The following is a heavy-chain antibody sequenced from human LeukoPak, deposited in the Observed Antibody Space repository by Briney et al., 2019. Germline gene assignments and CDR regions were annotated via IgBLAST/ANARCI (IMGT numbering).Heavy chain of an antibody. V-gene: IGHV4-59*01. CDR2: IYYSGST. CDR3: ARQLWPQYYFDY. J-gene: IGHJ4*02. Sequence: SETLSLTCTVSGGSISSYYWSWIRQPPGKGLEWIGYIYYSGSTNYNPSLKSRVTISVDTSKNQFSLKLSSVTAADTAVYYCARQLWPQYYFDYWGQGTLVTVSS. CDR1: GGSISSYY. D-gene: IGHD5-18*01.